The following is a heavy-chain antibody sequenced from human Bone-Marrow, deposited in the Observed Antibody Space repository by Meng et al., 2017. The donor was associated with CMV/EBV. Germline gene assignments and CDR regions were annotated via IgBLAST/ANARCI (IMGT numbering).Heavy chain of an antibody. V-gene: IGHV1-69*05. D-gene: IGHD3-10*01. CDR2: IIPIFGTA. J-gene: IGHJ3*02. CDR1: GGTFSSYA. CDR3: VRGVPYDAFDI. Sequence: SVKVSCKASGGTFSSYAISWVRQAPGQGLEWMGGIIPIFGTANYAQKFQGRVTITTDESTSTAYMELSSLRSEDTAVYFCVRGVPYDAFDIWGQGTLVTVSS.